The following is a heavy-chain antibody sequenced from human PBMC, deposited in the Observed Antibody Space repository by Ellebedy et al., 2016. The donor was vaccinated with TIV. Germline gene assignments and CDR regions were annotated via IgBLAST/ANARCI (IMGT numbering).Heavy chain of an antibody. V-gene: IGHV1-69*13. Sequence: AASVKVSCKASGGTFTTYAINWVRQAPGHGLEWMGGIVPIFGTPDYAQRFQGRVTITADESASTAYMELSSLRSEDTAVHYCARGGHRYGYYFLDQWGQGTLVTVSS. CDR3: ARGGHRYGYYFLDQ. D-gene: IGHD5-18*01. CDR2: IVPIFGTP. CDR1: GGTFTTYA. J-gene: IGHJ4*02.